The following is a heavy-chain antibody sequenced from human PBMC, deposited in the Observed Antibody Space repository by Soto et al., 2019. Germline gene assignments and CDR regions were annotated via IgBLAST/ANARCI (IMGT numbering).Heavy chain of an antibody. Sequence: QVQLVESGGGVVQPGRSLRLSCSASGFTFSDYAINWVRQAPGKGLEWVASISGDGINKYNADSVKGRFIISRDNSKNTVLLQMSSLGPEDTAVYYCARRLTPSVTAMGYWGQGTLVTVSS. CDR2: ISGDGINK. CDR3: ARRLTPSVTAMGY. V-gene: IGHV3-30-3*01. D-gene: IGHD2-21*02. J-gene: IGHJ4*02. CDR1: GFTFSDYA.